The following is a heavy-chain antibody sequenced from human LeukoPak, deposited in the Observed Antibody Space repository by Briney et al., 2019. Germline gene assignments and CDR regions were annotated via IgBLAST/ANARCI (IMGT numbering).Heavy chain of an antibody. CDR2: INHSGST. D-gene: IGHD2-2*01. V-gene: IGHV4-34*01. J-gene: IGHJ5*02. CDR3: GRHAPYRNFDL. Sequence: PSETLSLTCAVYGGSYGGSFSGYYWSWIRQPPGKGLEWIGEINHSGSTNYNPSLKSRVTISVDASTNQFSLRLTSVTAADTAMYYCGRHAPYRNFDLWGQGTLVTVSS. CDR1: GGSYGGSFSGYY.